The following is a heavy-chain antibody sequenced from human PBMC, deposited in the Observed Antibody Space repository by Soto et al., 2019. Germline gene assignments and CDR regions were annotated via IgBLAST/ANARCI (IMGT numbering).Heavy chain of an antibody. CDR3: ARSPTFGDYRPFYL. Sequence: ASVKVSCKVSGYTLTEVSMYWVRRAPGKGLEWMGGFDPEDGETIYAQKFQGRVTIHRDTSTSTAYMELSSLRSEDTAVYYCARSPTFGDYRPFYLWGRGTLVTVS. CDR1: GYTLTEVS. D-gene: IGHD4-17*01. V-gene: IGHV1-24*01. J-gene: IGHJ2*01. CDR2: FDPEDGET.